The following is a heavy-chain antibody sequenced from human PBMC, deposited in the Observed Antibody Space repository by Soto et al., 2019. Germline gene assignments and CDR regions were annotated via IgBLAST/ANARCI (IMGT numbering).Heavy chain of an antibody. D-gene: IGHD2-2*03. CDR3: ARRSDMDQSYHGFDV. J-gene: IGHJ3*01. V-gene: IGHV5-51*03. CDR2: IYPDDSDT. CDR1: GHTFNSQW. Sequence: EVQLFQSGAEVKKSGESLKISCRGSGHTFNSQWIGWVRQTPGKGLEWMAIIYPDDSDTRYSPSFQGQVTISADKSINTAYLQWSSLKASDTAIYYCARRSDMDQSYHGFDVWGQGTLVTVSS.